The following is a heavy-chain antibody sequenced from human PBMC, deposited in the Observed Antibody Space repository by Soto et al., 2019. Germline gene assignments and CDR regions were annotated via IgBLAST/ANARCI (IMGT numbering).Heavy chain of an antibody. V-gene: IGHV4-61*01. CDR1: GGFVSSGSYY. Sequence: SETLSHTCAVYGGFVSSGSYYWSWIRKPPGKGLEWIGEMSHSGGTHFNPSLKSRVTISVDTSKNQFSLKMSSVTAADTALYYCARVERGTATTVVDAFDIWGPGTMVTVSS. J-gene: IGHJ3*02. CDR3: ARVERGTATTVVDAFDI. CDR2: MSHSGGT. D-gene: IGHD1-1*01.